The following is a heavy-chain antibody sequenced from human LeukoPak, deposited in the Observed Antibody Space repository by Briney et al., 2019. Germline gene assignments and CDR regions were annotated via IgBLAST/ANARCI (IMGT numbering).Heavy chain of an antibody. CDR1: GVSIRSNY. J-gene: IGHJ6*03. CDR2: IFYSRST. V-gene: IGHV4-59*01. Sequence: PSETLSLTCSVSGVSIRSNYWSWIRQPPGKGLEWMGYIFYSRSTNYNPSLKSRVTISVDTSKNQFSLRLRSVTAADTAVYYCAREVRFAHNYYYYMDVWGKGTTVTVSS. CDR3: AREVRFAHNYYYYMDV. D-gene: IGHD4-17*01.